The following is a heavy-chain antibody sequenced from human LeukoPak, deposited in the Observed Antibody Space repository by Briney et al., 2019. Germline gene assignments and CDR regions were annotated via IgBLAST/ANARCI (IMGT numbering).Heavy chain of an antibody. CDR1: GFTFSSYG. J-gene: IGHJ4*02. V-gene: IGHV3-30*18. D-gene: IGHD2-15*01. Sequence: GALRLSWAASGFTFSSYGMHWGRQAPGKGLGWVAVISYDGSNKYYADSVKGRFTISRDNSKNTLYLQMNSLRAEDTAVYYCAKNGGASGGSCYDYWGQGTLVTVSS. CDR3: AKNGGASGGSCYDY. CDR2: ISYDGSNK.